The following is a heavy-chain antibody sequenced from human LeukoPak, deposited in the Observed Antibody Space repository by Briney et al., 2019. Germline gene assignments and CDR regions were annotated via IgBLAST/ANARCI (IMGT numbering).Heavy chain of an antibody. V-gene: IGHV3-7*01. CDR2: IDKDGSEK. CDR3: ARIFGYCYYYSDV. J-gene: IGHJ6*03. CDR1: GFTFSSFY. D-gene: IGHD2-15*01. Sequence: SGGSLRLSCAASGFTFSSFYMNWIRQAPGKGLEWVATIDKDGSEKYYVDSVKGRFTISRDNAKNSLSLEMNSLRVEDTAVYYFARIFGYCYYYSDVGDKGTPVT.